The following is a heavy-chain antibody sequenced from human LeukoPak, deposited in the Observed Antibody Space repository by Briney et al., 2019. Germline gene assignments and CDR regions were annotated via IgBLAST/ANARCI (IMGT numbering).Heavy chain of an antibody. V-gene: IGHV4-59*01. J-gene: IGHJ6*04. D-gene: IGHD5-18*01. Sequence: SETLSLTCTVSGGSISSYYWSWIRQPPGKGLEWIGYIYYSESTNYNPSLKSRVTISVDTSKNQFSLKLSSVTAADTAVYYCARGGYSYGVNYYYGVDVWGKGTTVTVSS. CDR2: IYYSEST. CDR3: ARGGYSYGVNYYYGVDV. CDR1: GGSISSYY.